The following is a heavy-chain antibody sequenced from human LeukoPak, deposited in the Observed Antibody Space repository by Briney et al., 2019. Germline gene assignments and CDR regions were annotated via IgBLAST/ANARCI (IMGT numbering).Heavy chain of an antibody. CDR3: ARGRGIAAAGTRIDY. Sequence: GSVKVSCMASGYTFTGYYMHWVRQAPRQELEWMGRINPNSGGTNYAQKFQGRVTMTRDTSISTAYMELSRVRSDDTAVYYCARGRGIAAAGTRIDYWGQGTLVTVSS. J-gene: IGHJ4*02. D-gene: IGHD6-13*01. CDR2: INPNSGGT. V-gene: IGHV1-2*06. CDR1: GYTFTGYY.